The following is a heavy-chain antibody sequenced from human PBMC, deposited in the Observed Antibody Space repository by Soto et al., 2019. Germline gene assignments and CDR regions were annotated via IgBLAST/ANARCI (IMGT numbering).Heavy chain of an antibody. CDR2: IYTSRST. D-gene: IGHD3-3*01. V-gene: IGHV4-4*07. CDR1: GGSISSYY. J-gene: IGHJ6*02. Sequence: SETLSLTCTVSGGSISSYYWNWIRQPAGKGLEWIGRIYTSRSTNYNPSLKSRVTMSVDTSKNQFSLKLSSVTDADTAVYYCARGVVILRYYYYYGMEVWGQGSTVT. CDR3: ARGVVILRYYYYYGMEV.